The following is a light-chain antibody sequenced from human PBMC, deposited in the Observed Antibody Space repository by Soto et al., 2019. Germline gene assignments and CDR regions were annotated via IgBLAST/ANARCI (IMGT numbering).Light chain of an antibody. V-gene: IGLV2-14*01. CDR3: CSYTSTSAPLYV. CDR2: DVS. Sequence: QAVVTQPASVSGSPGQSITISCIGTSSDVGAHNYVSWYQQHPGNAPKLMIYDVSNRPSGVSDRFSGSKSGNTASLTISGLQGEDEADYYCCSYTSTSAPLYVFGTGTKLTVL. CDR1: SSDVGAHNY. J-gene: IGLJ1*01.